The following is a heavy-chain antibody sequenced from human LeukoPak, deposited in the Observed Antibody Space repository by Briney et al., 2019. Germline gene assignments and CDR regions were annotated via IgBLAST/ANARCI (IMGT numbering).Heavy chain of an antibody. J-gene: IGHJ4*02. Sequence: ASVKVSCKASGYTFTGYYMHWVRQAPGQGLEWMGWIHPNSGGTNYAQKFQGRVTMTRDTSISTAYMELSRLRSDDTAVYYCARMGSGWYYFDYWGQGTLVTVSS. V-gene: IGHV1-2*02. CDR1: GYTFTGYY. CDR3: ARMGSGWYYFDY. CDR2: IHPNSGGT. D-gene: IGHD6-19*01.